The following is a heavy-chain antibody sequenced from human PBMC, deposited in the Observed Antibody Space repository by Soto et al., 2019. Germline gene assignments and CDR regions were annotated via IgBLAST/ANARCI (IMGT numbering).Heavy chain of an antibody. Sequence: ASVKVSCQASGYTFTGYYMDWVRQAPGQGLEWMGWINPNSGGTNYAQKFQGWVTMTRDTSISTAYMELSRLRSDDTAVYYCARANSLWGPPSYYGMDVWGQGTTVTVSS. D-gene: IGHD3-10*01. CDR1: GYTFTGYY. CDR2: INPNSGGT. CDR3: ARANSLWGPPSYYGMDV. V-gene: IGHV1-2*04. J-gene: IGHJ6*02.